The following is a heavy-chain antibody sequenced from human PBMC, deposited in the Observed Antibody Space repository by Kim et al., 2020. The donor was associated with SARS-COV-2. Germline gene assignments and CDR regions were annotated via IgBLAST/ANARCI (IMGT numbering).Heavy chain of an antibody. CDR2: IWYDGSNK. Sequence: GGSLRLSCAASGFTFSSYGMHWVRQAPGKGLEWVAVIWYDGSNKYYADSVKGRFTISRDNSKNTLYLQMNSLRAEDTAVYYCAREPPITMVRTDYYGMDVWGQGTTVTVSS. J-gene: IGHJ6*02. CDR1: GFTFSSYG. V-gene: IGHV3-33*01. CDR3: AREPPITMVRTDYYGMDV. D-gene: IGHD3-10*01.